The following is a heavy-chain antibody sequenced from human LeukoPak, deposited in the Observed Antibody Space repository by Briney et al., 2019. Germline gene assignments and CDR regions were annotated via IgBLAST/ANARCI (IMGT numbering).Heavy chain of an antibody. CDR3: TTGTGGSGRAI. Sequence: GGSLRLSCAASGLTFINAWMSWVRPAPGEGLEWVGRIKSKIDGGAADYAPPVRGRFTISRDDSKDTLYLQLNSLKTEDTAVYYCTTGTGGSGRAIWGQGTLVTVSS. CDR1: GLTFINAW. V-gene: IGHV3-15*01. CDR2: IKSKIDGGAA. D-gene: IGHD1-14*01. J-gene: IGHJ4*02.